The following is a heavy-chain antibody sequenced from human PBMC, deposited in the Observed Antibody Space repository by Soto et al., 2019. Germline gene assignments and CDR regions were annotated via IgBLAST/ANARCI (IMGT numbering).Heavy chain of an antibody. V-gene: IGHV3-21*01. J-gene: IGHJ6*02. CDR3: AREYTAWPLAYGLDV. Sequence: LRLSCVGSGFTFSTYSINWVRQAPGKGLEWVSSISSRSDIYYADSVKGRFTISRDNAKNSVSLQVNSLRAEDTAVYYCAREYTAWPLAYGLDVWGQGTTVTVSS. CDR2: ISSRSDI. CDR1: GFTFSTYS. D-gene: IGHD2-2*02.